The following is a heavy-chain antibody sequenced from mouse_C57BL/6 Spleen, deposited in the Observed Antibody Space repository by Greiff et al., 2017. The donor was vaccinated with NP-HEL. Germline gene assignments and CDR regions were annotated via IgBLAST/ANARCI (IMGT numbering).Heavy chain of an antibody. CDR2: IYPGDGDT. CDR3: ASIYGNYEFAY. J-gene: IGHJ3*01. CDR1: GYAFSSSW. V-gene: IGHV1-82*01. D-gene: IGHD2-1*01. Sequence: QVQLKESGPELVKPGASVKISCKASGYAFSSSWMNWVKQRPGQGLEWIGRIYPGDGDTNYNGKFTGKATLTADKSSSTAYMQLSSLTSEDSAVYFCASIYGNYEFAYWGQGTLVTVSA.